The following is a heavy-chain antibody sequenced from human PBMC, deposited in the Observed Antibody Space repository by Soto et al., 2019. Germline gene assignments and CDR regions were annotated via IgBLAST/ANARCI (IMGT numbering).Heavy chain of an antibody. D-gene: IGHD3-9*01. Sequence: GGSLRLSCAASGFTLSSYGMHWVRQAPGKGLEWVAVISYDGSNKYYADSVKGRFTISRDNSKNTLYLQMNSLRAEDTAVYYCARDPLRDSALTNYYGMDVWGQGTTVTVSS. CDR1: GFTLSSYG. J-gene: IGHJ6*02. V-gene: IGHV3-30*03. CDR2: ISYDGSNK. CDR3: ARDPLRDSALTNYYGMDV.